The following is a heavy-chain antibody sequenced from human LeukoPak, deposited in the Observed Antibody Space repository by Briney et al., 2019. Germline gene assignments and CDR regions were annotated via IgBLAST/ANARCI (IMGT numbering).Heavy chain of an antibody. J-gene: IGHJ5*02. CDR3: VRGYYDLLTGYPNWFDP. CDR1: GFTFDDYG. Sequence: GGSLRLSCAASGFTFDDYGMSWVRQAPGKGLEWVSGINWNGGSTGYADSVKGRFTISRDNAKNSLYLQMNSLRAEDTALYYCVRGYYDLLTGYPNWFDPWGQGTLVTVSS. D-gene: IGHD3-9*01. V-gene: IGHV3-20*04. CDR2: INWNGGST.